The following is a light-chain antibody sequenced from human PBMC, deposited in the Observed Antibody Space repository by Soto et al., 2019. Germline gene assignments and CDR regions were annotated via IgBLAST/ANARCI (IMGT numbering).Light chain of an antibody. CDR1: QGIRND. J-gene: IGKJ1*01. Sequence: AIQMTQSPSSLSASVGDRVTITCRASQGIRNDWLAWYQQKPGNAPKFLIYDASTLQSGVPSRFSGSGSGTDFTLTIIGREPEDFAVYYCHQYGSSPRTFGQGTKVDIK. CDR3: HQYGSSPRT. V-gene: IGKV1-13*02. CDR2: DAS.